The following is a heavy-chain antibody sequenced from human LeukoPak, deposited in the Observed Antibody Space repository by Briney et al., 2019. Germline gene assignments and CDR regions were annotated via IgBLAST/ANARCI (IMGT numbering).Heavy chain of an antibody. CDR1: GFTFSDYY. J-gene: IGHJ5*02. CDR2: ISSSGSTI. V-gene: IGHV3-11*01. CDR3: ARARGYCSSTSCPLRNWFDP. Sequence: GGSLRLSCAASGFTFSDYYMNWIRQAPGKGLEWVSYISSSGSTIYYADSVKGRFTISRDNAKNSLYLQMNSLRAEDTAVYYCARARGYCSSTSCPLRNWFDPWGQGTLVTVSS. D-gene: IGHD2-2*01.